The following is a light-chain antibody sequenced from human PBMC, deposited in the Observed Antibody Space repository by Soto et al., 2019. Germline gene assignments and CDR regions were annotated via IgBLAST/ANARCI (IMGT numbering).Light chain of an antibody. CDR3: QQSYSTIT. CDR2: AAS. CDR1: QSISSY. J-gene: IGKJ5*01. V-gene: IGKV1-39*01. Sequence: DIQLTQSPSLLSASIGNRVTITCRASQSISSYLNWYQQKPGKAPKLLIYAASSLQSGVPSRFSGSGSGTDFTLTISSLQPEDFATYYCQQSYSTITFGQGTRREIK.